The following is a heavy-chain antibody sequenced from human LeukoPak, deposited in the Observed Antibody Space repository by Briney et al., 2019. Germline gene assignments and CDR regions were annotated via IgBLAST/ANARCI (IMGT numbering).Heavy chain of an antibody. CDR3: ARVKPSSTVVTPFDY. D-gene: IGHD4-23*01. J-gene: IGHJ4*02. CDR2: IYYSGST. Sequence: PSETLSLTCTVSGGSISSYYWSWIRQPPGKGLEWIGYIYYSGSTYYNPSLKSRVTISVDTSKNQFSLKLSSVTAADTAVYYCARVKPSSTVVTPFDYWGQGTLVTVSS. CDR1: GGSISSYY. V-gene: IGHV4-59*12.